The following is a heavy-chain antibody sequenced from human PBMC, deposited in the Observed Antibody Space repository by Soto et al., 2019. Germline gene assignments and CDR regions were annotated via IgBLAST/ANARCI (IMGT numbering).Heavy chain of an antibody. D-gene: IGHD3-9*01. Sequence: ASVKVSCKASGYTFTSYDINWVRQATGQGLEWMGWMNPNSGNTGYAQKFQGRVTMTRNTSISTAYMELSSLRSEDTAVYYCARSTGYRIFYYYYGMDVWAQGTTVTVSS. J-gene: IGHJ6*02. CDR1: GYTFTSYD. CDR2: MNPNSGNT. V-gene: IGHV1-8*01. CDR3: ARSTGYRIFYYYYGMDV.